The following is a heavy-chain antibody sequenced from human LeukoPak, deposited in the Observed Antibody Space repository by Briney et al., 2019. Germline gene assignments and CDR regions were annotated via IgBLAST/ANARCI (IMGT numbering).Heavy chain of an antibody. D-gene: IGHD2-2*02. CDR3: ASLVVPAALRHYYYMDV. CDR1: GFTFSSYS. CDR2: ISSSSSYI. V-gene: IGHV3-21*01. J-gene: IGHJ6*03. Sequence: PGGSLRLSCAASGFTFSSYSMNWVRQAPGKGLEWVSSISSSSSYIYYADSVKGRFTISRDNAKNSLYLQMNSLRAEDTAVYYCASLVVPAALRHYYYMDVWGKGTTVTVSS.